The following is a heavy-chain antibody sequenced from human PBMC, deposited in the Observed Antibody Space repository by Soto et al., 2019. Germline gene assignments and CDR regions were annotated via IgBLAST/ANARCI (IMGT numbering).Heavy chain of an antibody. CDR3: ARIIAAAGIWWFDP. D-gene: IGHD6-13*01. J-gene: IGHJ5*02. V-gene: IGHV4-59*01. CDR1: GGSINSYY. Sequence: SETLSLTCTVSGGSINSYYWSWIRQPPGKGLEWIGYIYYSGSTNYNPSLKSRVTISVDTSKNQFSLKLSSVTAADTAVYYCARIIAAAGIWWFDPWGQGTLVTVS. CDR2: IYYSGST.